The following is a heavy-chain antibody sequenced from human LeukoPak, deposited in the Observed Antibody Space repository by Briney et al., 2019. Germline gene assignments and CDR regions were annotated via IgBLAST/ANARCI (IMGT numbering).Heavy chain of an antibody. CDR3: ARDGSGGYFDY. Sequence: ASVKVSCKTSGYTFTNYGISWVRQAPGQGLEWMGWIGAYNGNTNYAQKLQGRVTMTTDTSTSTAYMELRSLRSDDTAVYYCARDGSGGYFDYWGQGTLVTVSS. D-gene: IGHD1-26*01. CDR2: IGAYNGNT. J-gene: IGHJ4*02. V-gene: IGHV1-18*01. CDR1: GYTFTNYG.